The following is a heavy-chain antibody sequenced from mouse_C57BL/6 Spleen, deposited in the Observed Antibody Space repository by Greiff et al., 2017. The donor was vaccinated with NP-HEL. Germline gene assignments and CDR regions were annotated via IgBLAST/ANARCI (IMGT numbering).Heavy chain of an antibody. CDR3: ARSGDYDDYFDY. J-gene: IGHJ2*01. V-gene: IGHV1-22*01. CDR1: GYTFTDYN. D-gene: IGHD2-4*01. Sequence: EVKLQQSGPELVKPGASVKMSCKASGYTFTDYNMHWVKQSHGKSLEWIGYINPNNGGTSYNQKFKGKATLTVNKSSSTAYMELRSLTSEDSAVYYCARSGDYDDYFDYWGQGTTLTVSS. CDR2: INPNNGGT.